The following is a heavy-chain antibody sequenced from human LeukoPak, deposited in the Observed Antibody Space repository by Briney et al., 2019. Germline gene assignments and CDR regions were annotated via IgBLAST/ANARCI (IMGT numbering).Heavy chain of an antibody. V-gene: IGHV4-59*01. CDR1: GGSISSYY. CDR2: IYYTGST. D-gene: IGHD6-6*01. CDR3: ARDKRDSSSFDY. Sequence: SETLSLTCTVSGGSISSYYWSWIRQPPGKGLEWIGYIYYTGSTNYNPSLKSRVTISVDTSKNQLSLKLSSVTAADTAVYYCARDKRDSSSFDYWGQGTLVTVSS. J-gene: IGHJ4*02.